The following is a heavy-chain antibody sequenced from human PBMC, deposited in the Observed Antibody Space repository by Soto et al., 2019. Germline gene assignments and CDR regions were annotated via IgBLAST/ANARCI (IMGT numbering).Heavy chain of an antibody. Sequence: QVQLQQWGAGLLKPSETLSLTCAVYGGSFSGYYWSWIRQPPGKGLEWIGEINHSGSTNYNPSLKSRVTISVDTSKNQFSLKLSSVTAADTAVYYCARGSGDIVVVPAAHLVNYYYYMDVWGKGTTVTVSS. J-gene: IGHJ6*03. CDR3: ARGSGDIVVVPAAHLVNYYYYMDV. CDR1: GGSFSGYY. V-gene: IGHV4-34*01. D-gene: IGHD2-2*01. CDR2: INHSGST.